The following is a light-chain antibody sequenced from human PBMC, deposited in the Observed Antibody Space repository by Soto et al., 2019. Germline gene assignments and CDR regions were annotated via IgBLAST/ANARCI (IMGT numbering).Light chain of an antibody. V-gene: IGLV2-14*01. CDR1: SSDVGGYSY. CDR3: SSYTSSSTRV. Sequence: QSVLTQPASVSGSPGQSITISCTGTSSDVGGYSYVSWYQQHPGKAPKLMIYDVSNRPSGVSNRFSGSKSGNTASLTISGLQAEDEADSYCSSYTSSSTRVFGTGTKVTVL. J-gene: IGLJ1*01. CDR2: DVS.